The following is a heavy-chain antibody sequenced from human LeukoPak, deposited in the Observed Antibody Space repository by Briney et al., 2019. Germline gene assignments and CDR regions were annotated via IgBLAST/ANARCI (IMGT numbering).Heavy chain of an antibody. CDR2: IYHSGST. CDR3: ARYYYDSSGYYYVDQGYPEYYFDY. V-gene: IGHV4-4*02. D-gene: IGHD3-22*01. CDR1: GGSISSSNW. J-gene: IGHJ4*02. Sequence: KSSETLSLTCAVSGGSISSSNWWSWVRQPPGKGLEWIGEIYHSGSTNYNPSLKSRVTISVDKSKNQFSLKLSSVTAADTAVYYCARYYYDSSGYYYVDQGYPEYYFDYWGQGTLVTVSS.